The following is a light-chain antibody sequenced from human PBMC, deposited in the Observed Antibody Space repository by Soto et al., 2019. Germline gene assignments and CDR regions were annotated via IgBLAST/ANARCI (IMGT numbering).Light chain of an antibody. CDR2: GAS. J-gene: IGKJ2*01. V-gene: IGKV1-6*01. Sequence: AIQMTQSPSSLSASVGDRVTITCRASQGIRSDLGWYQQKPGKAPKFLIYGASSLQSSVPSRFSGSGSGTDFTLTISSLQPEDFATCYCLQDYNYPYTFGQGTKLEVK. CDR3: LQDYNYPYT. CDR1: QGIRSD.